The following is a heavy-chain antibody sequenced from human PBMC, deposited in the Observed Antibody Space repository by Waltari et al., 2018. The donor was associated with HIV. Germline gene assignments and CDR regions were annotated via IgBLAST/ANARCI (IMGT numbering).Heavy chain of an antibody. CDR3: ATDGVAGASKDVRYYYYGMDV. D-gene: IGHD6-19*01. CDR1: GYTLTELS. V-gene: IGHV1-24*01. CDR2: FDPEDGET. Sequence: QVQLVQSGAEVKKPGASVKVSCKVSGYTLTELSMHWVRQAPGKGLEWMGGFDPEDGETIYAQKFQGRVTMTEDTSTDTAYMELSSLRSEDTAVYYCATDGVAGASKDVRYYYYGMDVWGQGTTVTVSS. J-gene: IGHJ6*02.